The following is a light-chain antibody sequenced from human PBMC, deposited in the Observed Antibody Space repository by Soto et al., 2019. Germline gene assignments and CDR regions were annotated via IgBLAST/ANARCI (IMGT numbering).Light chain of an antibody. CDR3: SSYAGGNNLVV. CDR2: EVS. V-gene: IGLV2-8*01. CDR1: RSDVGGYNY. Sequence: QSALTQPPSASGSPGQSVTISCTGTRSDVGGYNYVSWYQQHPGKAPKLMIYEVSKRPSGVPDRFSGSKSGNTASLTVSGLQAEDEADYYCSSYAGGNNLVVFGGGTKLTVL. J-gene: IGLJ2*01.